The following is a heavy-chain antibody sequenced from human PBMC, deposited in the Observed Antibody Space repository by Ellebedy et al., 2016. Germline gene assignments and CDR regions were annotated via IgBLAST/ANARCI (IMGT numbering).Heavy chain of an antibody. CDR3: ARANVRSDDAFDI. CDR2: INSNGSST. Sequence: GESLKISCAASGFTFSSYWMHWVRQAPGKGLVWASRINSNGSSTSYADSVKGRFTISRDNAKNTLYLQMNSLRAEDTAVYNCARANVRSDDAFDIWGQGTMVTVSS. CDR1: GFTFSSYW. V-gene: IGHV3-74*01. J-gene: IGHJ3*02.